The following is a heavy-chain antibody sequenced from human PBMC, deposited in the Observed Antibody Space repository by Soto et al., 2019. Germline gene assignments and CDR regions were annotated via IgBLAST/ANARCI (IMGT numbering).Heavy chain of an antibody. V-gene: IGHV3-30-3*01. CDR1: GFTFSSYA. J-gene: IGHJ5*02. D-gene: IGHD2-8*01. Sequence: PGGSLRLFSAASGFTFSSYAMHWVRQAPGKGLEWVAVISYDGSNKYYADSVKGRFTISRDNSKNTLYLQMNSLRAEDTAVYYCAGEVGGTIVLMVYATTSSNWFDPWGQGTLVTVSS. CDR3: AGEVGGTIVLMVYATTSSNWFDP. CDR2: ISYDGSNK.